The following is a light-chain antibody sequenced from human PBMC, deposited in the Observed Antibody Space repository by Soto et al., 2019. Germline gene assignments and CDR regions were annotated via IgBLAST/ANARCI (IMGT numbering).Light chain of an antibody. CDR2: GIS. CDR1: QSVNSN. V-gene: IGKV3D-15*01. Sequence: EVVMTQSPATLSVSPGERATLSCRASQSVNSNYLAWYQXKHGQXPRLXIYGISTRATGIPDRFSASGSGTELTITIRSLQPEDGEIYDCQQHTQWPITFGQGTRLEIK. J-gene: IGKJ5*01. CDR3: QQHTQWPIT.